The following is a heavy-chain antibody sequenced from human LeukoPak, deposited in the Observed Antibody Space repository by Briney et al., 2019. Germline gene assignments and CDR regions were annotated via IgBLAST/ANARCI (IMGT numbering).Heavy chain of an antibody. CDR2: SNHSGST. CDR3: ARVRVGTWAYDSSGYYDY. CDR1: GGSFSGYY. Sequence: PSETLSLTCAVSGGSFSGYYWSWIRQPPGKGLEWIGESNHSGSTNYNPSLKSRVTISVDTSKNQFSLKLSSVTAADTAVYYCARVRVGTWAYDSSGYYDYWGQGTLVTVSS. D-gene: IGHD3-22*01. J-gene: IGHJ4*02. V-gene: IGHV4-34*01.